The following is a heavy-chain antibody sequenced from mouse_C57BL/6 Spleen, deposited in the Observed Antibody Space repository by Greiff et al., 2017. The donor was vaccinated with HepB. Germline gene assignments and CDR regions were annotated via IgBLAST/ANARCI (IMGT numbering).Heavy chain of an antibody. CDR3: ARPSYGPDWYFDV. CDR1: GFTFSDYY. J-gene: IGHJ1*03. D-gene: IGHD1-2*01. V-gene: IGHV5-12*01. Sequence: EVKLMESGGGLVQPGGSLKLSCAASGFTFSDYYMYWVRQTPEKRLEWVAYISNGGGSTYYPDTVKGRFTISRDNAKNTLYLEMSRLKSEDTAMYYCARPSYGPDWYFDVWGTGTTVTVSS. CDR2: ISNGGGST.